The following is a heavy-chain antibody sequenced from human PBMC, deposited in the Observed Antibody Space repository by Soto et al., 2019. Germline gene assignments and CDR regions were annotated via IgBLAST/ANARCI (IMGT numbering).Heavy chain of an antibody. CDR3: ARAVLVGAIYYFEY. Sequence: PSDTLSLTCAVSGGPISSNDWWNWVRQPPGKGLEWIGEIYHSGSTNYNPSLKSRVTISVDKSKNQFSLKLSSVTAADTAVYYCARAVLVGAIYYFEYWGQGTLVTSPQ. V-gene: IGHV4-4*02. CDR1: GGPISSNDW. J-gene: IGHJ4*02. CDR2: IYHSGST. D-gene: IGHD1-26*01.